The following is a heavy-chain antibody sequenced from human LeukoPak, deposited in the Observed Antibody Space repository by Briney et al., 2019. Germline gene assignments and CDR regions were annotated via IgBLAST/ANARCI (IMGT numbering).Heavy chain of an antibody. D-gene: IGHD6-19*01. V-gene: IGHV3-23*01. Sequence: GGSLRLSCAASGFTFTSYAMSWVRHAPGKGMEWVSAISTSGGSTYYPDSVKGRFPISRDNSKNTLYLQVNSLRAEDTAVYFCAKEPTSRGSGRLYFDLWGRGTLVTVPS. CDR2: ISTSGGST. CDR3: AKEPTSRGSGRLYFDL. J-gene: IGHJ2*01. CDR1: GFTFTSYA.